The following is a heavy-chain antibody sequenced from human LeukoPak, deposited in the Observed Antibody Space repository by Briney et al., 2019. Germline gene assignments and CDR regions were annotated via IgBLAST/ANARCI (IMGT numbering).Heavy chain of an antibody. CDR1: GYTFTRYY. V-gene: IGHV1-2*02. D-gene: IGHD5-12*01. CDR3: ARDGYGLDY. J-gene: IGHJ4*02. Sequence: SVKVSCKASGYTFTRYYMHWLRQAPGQPREWMGWINPNSGGTNYAQKFQGRVTMTRDTSISTAYMELSRLRSDDTAVYYCARDGYGLDYWGQGALVTVSS. CDR2: INPNSGGT.